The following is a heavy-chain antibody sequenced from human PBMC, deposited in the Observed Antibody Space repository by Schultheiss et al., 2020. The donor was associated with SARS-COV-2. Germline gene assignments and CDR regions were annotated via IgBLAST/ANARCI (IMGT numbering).Heavy chain of an antibody. CDR3: ARVVVGYIDVVVPSDY. D-gene: IGHD2-2*01. Sequence: GGSLRLSCAASGFTFTSYAMNWVRQAPGKGLEWLSVVSASGGSTYYADSVKGRFTISRDNAKNSLYLQMNSLRDEDTAVYYCARVVVGYIDVVVPSDYWGQGTLVTVSS. J-gene: IGHJ4*02. V-gene: IGHV3-23*01. CDR1: GFTFTSYA. CDR2: VSASGGST.